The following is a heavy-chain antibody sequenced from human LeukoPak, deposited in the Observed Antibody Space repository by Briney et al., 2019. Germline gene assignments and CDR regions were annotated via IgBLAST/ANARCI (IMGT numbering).Heavy chain of an antibody. J-gene: IGHJ4*02. CDR1: GYIYTSYG. CDR2: ISAYKGNT. V-gene: IGHV1-18*01. CDR3: ARDRVGGRTSVGTYFDH. Sequence: ASVKVSCKSSGYIYTSYGINWVRQAPGQGLEWMGWISAYKGNTDSTQKFQGRVTLTRDTSTSTAYMELRSLRSDDTAVYFCARDRVGGRTSVGTYFDHWGQGTLVTVSS. D-gene: IGHD6-13*01.